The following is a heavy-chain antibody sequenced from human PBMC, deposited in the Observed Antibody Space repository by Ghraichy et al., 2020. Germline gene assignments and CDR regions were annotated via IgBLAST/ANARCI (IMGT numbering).Heavy chain of an antibody. CDR3: ARDRGEIVVVTVDYYYYYGMDV. Sequence: SVKVSCKASGGTFSSYAISWVRQAPGQGLEWMGGIIPIFGTANYAQKFQGRVTITADESTSTAYMELSSLRSEDTAVYYCARDRGEIVVVTVDYYYYYGMDVWGQGTTVTVSS. CDR2: IIPIFGTA. V-gene: IGHV1-69*13. J-gene: IGHJ6*02. CDR1: GGTFSSYA. D-gene: IGHD2-21*02.